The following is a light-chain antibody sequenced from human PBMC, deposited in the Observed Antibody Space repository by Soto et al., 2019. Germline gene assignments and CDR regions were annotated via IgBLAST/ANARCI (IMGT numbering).Light chain of an antibody. J-gene: IGLJ3*02. V-gene: IGLV1-51*01. CDR3: GTWDTTLSGGV. Sequence: QSVLTQPPSVSAAPGQTVTIPCSGSSSNIGNNFVSWYQQLPGTAPKLLIYDNDERPSGIPDRFSGSRSGTSATLVITGLQTGDEADYYCGTWDTTLSGGVFGGGTKVTVL. CDR1: SSNIGNNF. CDR2: DND.